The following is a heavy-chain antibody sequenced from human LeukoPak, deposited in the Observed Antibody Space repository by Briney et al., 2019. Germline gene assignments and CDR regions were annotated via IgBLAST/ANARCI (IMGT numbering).Heavy chain of an antibody. CDR3: ARDGWYYGSGTYYYYMDV. CDR2: INPNSGGT. Sequence: ASVKVSCKASGFTFTGHYMHWVRQAPGQGLEWMGWINPNSGGTNYAQKFQGRVTMTRDTSFTTAYMELSRLTSDDTAVYYCARDGWYYGSGTYYYYMDVWGKGTTVTVSS. V-gene: IGHV1-2*02. D-gene: IGHD3-10*01. CDR1: GFTFTGHY. J-gene: IGHJ6*03.